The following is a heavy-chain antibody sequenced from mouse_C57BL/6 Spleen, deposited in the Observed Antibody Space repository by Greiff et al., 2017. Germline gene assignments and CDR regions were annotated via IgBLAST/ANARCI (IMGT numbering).Heavy chain of an antibody. V-gene: IGHV1-69*01. D-gene: IGHD3-3*01. Sequence: QVQLQQPGAELVRPGSSVKLSCKASGYTFTSYWMDWVKQRPGQGLEWIGEIDPSDSYTNYNQKFKGKSTLTVDKSSSTAYMQLSSLTSEDSAVYYCARGGRGYYFDYWGQGTTLTVSS. CDR2: IDPSDSYT. CDR3: ARGGRGYYFDY. J-gene: IGHJ2*01. CDR1: GYTFTSYW.